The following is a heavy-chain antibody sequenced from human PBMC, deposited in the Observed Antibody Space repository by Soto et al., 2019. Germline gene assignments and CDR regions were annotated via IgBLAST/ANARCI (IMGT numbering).Heavy chain of an antibody. CDR1: GLTSGAVA. V-gene: IGHV3-23*01. J-gene: IGHJ6*02. CDR2: INYNGGNT. D-gene: IGHD3-10*02. CDR3: ATGSPGVAPGGMFRFYYFGMDV. Sequence: EVQLLESGGALVQPGGSLRLSCVVSGLTSGAVAMSWVRQPPGKGLEWVSAINYNGGNTRYADSVKGRFTISRDDSKTTLYLQMNSLRADDTAVYYCATGSPGVAPGGMFRFYYFGMDVWGQGTTVTVSS.